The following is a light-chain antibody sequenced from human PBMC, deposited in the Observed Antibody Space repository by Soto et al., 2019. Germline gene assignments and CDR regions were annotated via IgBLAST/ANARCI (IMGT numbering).Light chain of an antibody. CDR3: MQAPQTPFT. Sequence: DIVMTQSPLSLPVTPGEPASISCRSSQSLLHSNGYNYLDWYLQKPGQSPQLLSYLGSNRSSGGPDRFSGSGAGTDCTLKSSRVEAEDVGVYDGMQAPQTPFTFGPGTKVEIK. CDR1: QSLLHSNGYNY. V-gene: IGKV2-28*01. J-gene: IGKJ3*01. CDR2: LGS.